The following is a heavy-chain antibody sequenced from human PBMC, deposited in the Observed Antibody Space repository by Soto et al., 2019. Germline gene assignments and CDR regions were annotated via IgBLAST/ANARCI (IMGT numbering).Heavy chain of an antibody. CDR1: GDSITSSAW. V-gene: IGHV4-4*02. CDR2: IHLGGTT. J-gene: IGHJ5*02. CDR3: ARGDNWRLDL. D-gene: IGHD1-20*01. Sequence: QVQLQESGPGLVKPSGTLSLTCAVSGDSITSSAWWSCVRQPPGKGLEWIGEIHLGGTTNYNPSLKCRVTISVDKSKNQFSLILTSVTAADTAIYYCARGDNWRLDLWGQGTLVTVSS.